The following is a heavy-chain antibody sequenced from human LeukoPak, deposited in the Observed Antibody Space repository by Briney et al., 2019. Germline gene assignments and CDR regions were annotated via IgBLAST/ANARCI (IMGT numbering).Heavy chain of an antibody. CDR3: ARMYYDSSGPGGAFDI. J-gene: IGHJ3*02. V-gene: IGHV3-21*01. CDR2: ISSSSSYI. D-gene: IGHD3-22*01. Sequence: PGGSLRLSCVASGFTFSNYWMHWVRQPPGKGLEWVSSISSSSSYIYYADSVKGRFTISRDNAKNSLYLQMNSLRAEDTAMYYCARMYYDSSGPGGAFDIWGQGTMVTVSS. CDR1: GFTFSNYW.